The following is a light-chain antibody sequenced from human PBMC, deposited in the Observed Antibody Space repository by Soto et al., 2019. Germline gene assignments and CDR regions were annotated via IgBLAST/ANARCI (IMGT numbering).Light chain of an antibody. CDR3: AAWDNSLSGWV. Sequence: QSVLTQPPSASGTAGQRVTISCSGSSSNIGSTSVYWYQQLPGTAPKLLIYSNNRRPSGVPDRLSGSKSGTSASLAISGLQSEDEADYYCAAWDNSLSGWVFGGGTQLTVL. CDR1: SSNIGSTS. J-gene: IGLJ3*02. V-gene: IGLV1-44*01. CDR2: SNN.